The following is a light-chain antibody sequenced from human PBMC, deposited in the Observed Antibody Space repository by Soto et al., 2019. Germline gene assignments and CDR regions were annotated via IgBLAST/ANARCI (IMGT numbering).Light chain of an antibody. V-gene: IGKV3-11*01. J-gene: IGKJ4*01. CDR1: QSINRH. Sequence: EIVLTQSPATLSLPPGERATLSCRASQSINRHLAWYQQKPGQAPRLLILDASDRATGIPARFSGSGSGTDFTLTISSLEPEDFAVYYCQQRSNWPPVTFGGGTKVEIK. CDR2: DAS. CDR3: QQRSNWPPVT.